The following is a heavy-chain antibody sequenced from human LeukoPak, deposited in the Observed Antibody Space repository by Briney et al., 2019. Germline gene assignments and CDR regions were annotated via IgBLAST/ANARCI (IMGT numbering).Heavy chain of an antibody. J-gene: IGHJ4*02. D-gene: IGHD5-24*01. CDR3: AKEGATMGFDY. Sequence: PGRSLRLSCAASGFNFNDYGIHWVSQAPGKGLEWVTVISYNGNNQYYADSVKGRFTISRDNSKNTVYLQMNSLRGDDTAVYYCAKEGATMGFDYWGQGILVTVSS. CDR2: ISYNGNNQ. V-gene: IGHV3-30*18. CDR1: GFNFNDYG.